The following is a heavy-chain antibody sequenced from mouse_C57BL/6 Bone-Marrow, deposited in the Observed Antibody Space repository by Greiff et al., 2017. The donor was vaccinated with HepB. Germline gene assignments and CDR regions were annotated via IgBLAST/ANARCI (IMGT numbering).Heavy chain of an antibody. Sequence: QVQLQQPGAELVKPGASVKLSCKASGYTFTSYWMQWVKQRPGQGLEWIGDIDPSDSYTNYNQTFKGKATLTVDTSSSTAYMQLSSLTSEDSAVYYCARDSNYDYYAMDYWGQGTSVTVSS. CDR2: IDPSDSYT. CDR3: ARDSNYDYYAMDY. J-gene: IGHJ4*01. D-gene: IGHD2-5*01. V-gene: IGHV1-50*01. CDR1: GYTFTSYW.